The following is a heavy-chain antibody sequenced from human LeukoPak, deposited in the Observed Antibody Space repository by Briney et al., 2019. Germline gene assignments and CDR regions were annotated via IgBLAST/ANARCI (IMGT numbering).Heavy chain of an antibody. D-gene: IGHD2-15*01. Sequence: ASVTVSCMASEYTFTDYYMHWVRQAPRQRLEWRGWINPKSGGTNYEQKFKDRVTMTRDTSISTAYMELSRLRSDDTAVYYCARDGIYCSGSSCYPVEIDYWGQGTLVTVSS. CDR1: EYTFTDYY. V-gene: IGHV1-2*02. CDR2: INPKSGGT. CDR3: ARDGIYCSGSSCYPVEIDY. J-gene: IGHJ4*02.